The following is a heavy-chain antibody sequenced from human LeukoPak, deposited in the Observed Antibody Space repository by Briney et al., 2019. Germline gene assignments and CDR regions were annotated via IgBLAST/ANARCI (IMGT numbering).Heavy chain of an antibody. CDR3: ARGQGYCSSTSCYAEWFDP. CDR1: GYTFTSYY. CDR2: INPSGGST. J-gene: IGHJ5*02. D-gene: IGHD2-2*01. Sequence: ASVKVSCKASGYTFTSYYMHWVRQAPGQGLEWMGIINPSGGSTSYAQKFQGRVTMTMDTSTSTVYMELSSLRSEDTAVYYCARGQGYCSSTSCYAEWFDPWAREPWSPSPQ. V-gene: IGHV1-46*01.